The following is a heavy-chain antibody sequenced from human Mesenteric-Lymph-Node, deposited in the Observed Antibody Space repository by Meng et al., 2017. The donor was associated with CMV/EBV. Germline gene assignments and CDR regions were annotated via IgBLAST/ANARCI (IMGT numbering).Heavy chain of an antibody. V-gene: IGHV3-11*01. CDR3: ARALLSGCSGITCPTGA. CDR1: GFTFSDYF. Sequence: GESLKISCAASGFTFSDYFMNWVRQAPGKGLEWVSYINNYGATISYADSVKGRFTISRDNRKNSLYLQMNNLRADDTATYYCARALLSGCSGITCPTGAWGQGTLVTVSS. J-gene: IGHJ5*02. CDR2: INNYGATI. D-gene: IGHD2-2*01.